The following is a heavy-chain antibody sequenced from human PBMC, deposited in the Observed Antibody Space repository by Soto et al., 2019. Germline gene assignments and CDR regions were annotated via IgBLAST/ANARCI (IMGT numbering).Heavy chain of an antibody. CDR3: VGSVTVVWVSTEDYWFDP. V-gene: IGHV4-30-2*02. CDR1: GGSISSGGYS. D-gene: IGHD3-10*01. J-gene: IGHJ5*02. CDR2: IYHSGST. Sequence: SETLSLTCAVSGGSISSGGYSWSWIRQPPGKGLEWIGYIYHSGSTYYNPSLKSRVTISVDTSKNKFSLSLKSVTAADTAFYYCVGSVTVVWVSTEDYWFDPWGQGTLVTAPQ.